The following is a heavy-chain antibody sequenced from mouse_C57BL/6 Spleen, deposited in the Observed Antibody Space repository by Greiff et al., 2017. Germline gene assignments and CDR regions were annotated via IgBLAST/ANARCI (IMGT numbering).Heavy chain of an antibody. CDR2: INPNYGTT. CDR3: ARLGGGRVAMDY. V-gene: IGHV1-39*01. D-gene: IGHD1-1*01. CDR1: GYSFTDYN. Sequence: LVKPGASVKISCKASGYSFTDYNMNWVKQSNGKSLEWIGVINPNYGTTSYKQKFKGKATLTVDQSSSTAYMQLNSLTSEDSAVYYCARLGGGRVAMDYWGQGTSVTVSS. J-gene: IGHJ4*01.